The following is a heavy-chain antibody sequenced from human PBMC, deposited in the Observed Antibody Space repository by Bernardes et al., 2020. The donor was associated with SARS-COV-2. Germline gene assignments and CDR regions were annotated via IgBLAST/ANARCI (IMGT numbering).Heavy chain of an antibody. CDR1: GSSFSSFA. V-gene: IGHV3-23*01. Sequence: GGSLRLSCAASGSSFSSFAMTWVRQPPGTGLEWVSSISGSGDITHYADAVKGRFTISRDNSQNTVYLQVNSLRAEDTAIYYCAKALMERRTGLGYYFHYWGQGTLVTVSS. J-gene: IGHJ4*02. D-gene: IGHD7-27*01. CDR3: AKALMERRTGLGYYFHY. CDR2: ISGSGDIT.